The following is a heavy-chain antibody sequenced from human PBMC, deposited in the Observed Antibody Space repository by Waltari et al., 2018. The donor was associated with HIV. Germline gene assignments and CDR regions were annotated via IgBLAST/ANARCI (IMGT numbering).Heavy chain of an antibody. V-gene: IGHV3-30*18. CDR1: VFPFSGPG. CDR3: AKGDRGLGIFYYYYYAMDV. Sequence: QVQLVESGGGVVQPGRSLRRSCAASVFPFSGPGICGALQAPGKGLEWVAVISYDGSNKYFAESVKGRFTISRDNSKHTLYLQMSSLRAEDTAVYYCAKGDRGLGIFYYYYYAMDVWGRGTTVTVSS. D-gene: IGHD3-10*01. CDR2: ISYDGSNK. J-gene: IGHJ6*02.